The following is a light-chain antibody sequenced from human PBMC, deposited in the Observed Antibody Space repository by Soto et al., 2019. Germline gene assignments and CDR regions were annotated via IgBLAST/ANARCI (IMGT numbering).Light chain of an antibody. CDR3: YQSYHPPPA. CDR1: QNIDIY. J-gene: IGKJ2*01. Sequence: DVQMTQSPSSLSASVGDRVAITCRASQNIDIYLNWYQQKPGRPPTLLIYTTSRLQSGAPTRFSCRWSGKNFPLTNRKLQPGSFATYSFYQSYHPPPAFWQGTKVDIK. V-gene: IGKV1-39*01. CDR2: TTS.